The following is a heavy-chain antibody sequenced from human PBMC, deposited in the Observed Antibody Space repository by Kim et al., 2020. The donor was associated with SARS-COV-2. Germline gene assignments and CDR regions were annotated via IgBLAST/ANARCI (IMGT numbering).Heavy chain of an antibody. CDR3: ARVVHDILTGAYSYYFDY. J-gene: IGHJ4*02. D-gene: IGHD3-9*01. CDR2: ISSSSSYT. CDR1: GFTFSDYY. V-gene: IGHV3-11*06. Sequence: GGSLRLSCAASGFTFSDYYMSWIRQAPGKGLEWVSYISSSSSYTNYADSVKGRFTISRDNAKNSLYLQMNSLRAEDTAVYYCARVVHDILTGAYSYYFDYWGQGTLVTVSS.